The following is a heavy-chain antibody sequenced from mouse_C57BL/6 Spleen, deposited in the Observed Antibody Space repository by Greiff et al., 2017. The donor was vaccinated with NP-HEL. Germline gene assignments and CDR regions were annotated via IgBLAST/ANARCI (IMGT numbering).Heavy chain of an antibody. J-gene: IGHJ2*01. Sequence: EVQLQQSGPELVKPGASVKISCKASGYTFTDYYMNWVKQSHGKSLEWIGDINPNNGGTSYNQKFKGKATLTVDKSSSTAYMELRSLTSEDSAVYYCARAPYYYGSSYVYFDDWGQGTTLTVSS. V-gene: IGHV1-26*01. CDR2: INPNNGGT. CDR3: ARAPYYYGSSYVYFDD. D-gene: IGHD1-1*01. CDR1: GYTFTDYY.